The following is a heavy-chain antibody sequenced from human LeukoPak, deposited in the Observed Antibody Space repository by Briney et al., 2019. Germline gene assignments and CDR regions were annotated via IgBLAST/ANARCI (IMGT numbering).Heavy chain of an antibody. CDR3: ARSSGWYDY. V-gene: IGHV3-74*01. J-gene: IGHJ4*02. CDR1: GFTFSSHW. CDR2: INSDGSTT. Sequence: GGSLRLSCAASGFTFSSHWMHWVRQAPGKGLVWVSYINSDGSTTTYADSVKGRFTISRDNAKNTLYLQMNGLRAEDTAVYYCARSSGWYDYWGQGTLVTVSS. D-gene: IGHD6-13*01.